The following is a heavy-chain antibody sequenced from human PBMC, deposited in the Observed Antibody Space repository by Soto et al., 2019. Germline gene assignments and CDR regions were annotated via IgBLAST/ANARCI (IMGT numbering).Heavy chain of an antibody. CDR3: AKDVRSGYSSGWYVSYFDY. CDR2: ISGSGGST. D-gene: IGHD6-19*01. V-gene: IGHV3-23*01. J-gene: IGHJ4*02. CDR1: GFTFSSYA. Sequence: GGSLRLSCAASGFTFSSYAMSWVRQAPGKGLEWVSAISGSGGSTYYADSVKGRFTISRDNSKNTLYLQMNSRRAEDTAVYYCAKDVRSGYSSGWYVSYFDYWGQGTLVTVSS.